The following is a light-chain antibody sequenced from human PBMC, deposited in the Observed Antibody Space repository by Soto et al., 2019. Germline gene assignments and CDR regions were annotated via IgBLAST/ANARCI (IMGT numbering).Light chain of an antibody. Sequence: QSALSQPASVSGSPGQSITISCTGINSGVVNYEYVSWYQQFPDKAPKLIIYEGRERPSGVSDRFSGSKSDNAASLTISALHTEDETEYFCLSYGKVFGTGTKLTVL. CDR3: LSYGKV. CDR1: NSGVVNYEY. V-gene: IGLV2-23*01. J-gene: IGLJ1*01. CDR2: EGR.